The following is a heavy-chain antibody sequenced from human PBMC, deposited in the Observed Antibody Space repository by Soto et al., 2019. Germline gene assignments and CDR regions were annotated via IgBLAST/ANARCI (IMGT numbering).Heavy chain of an antibody. J-gene: IGHJ4*02. CDR1: GGSISSYY. D-gene: IGHD3-16*02. CDR2: IYYSGST. CDR3: ARSDYDYIWGSYRHNAYFDY. Sequence: SETLSLTCTVSGGSISSYYWSWIRQPPGKGLEWIGYIYYSGSTNYNPSLKSRVTISVDTSKNQFSLKLSSVTAADTAVYYCARSDYDYIWGSYRHNAYFDYWGQGTLVTVSS. V-gene: IGHV4-59*01.